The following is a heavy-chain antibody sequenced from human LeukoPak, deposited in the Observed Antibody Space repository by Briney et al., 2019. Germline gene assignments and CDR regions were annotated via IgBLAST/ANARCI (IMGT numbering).Heavy chain of an antibody. CDR1: GGSISSHY. V-gene: IGHV4-59*11. CDR3: ARGLTYYYDSSGYPDY. D-gene: IGHD3-22*01. CDR2: IYYSGST. Sequence: SETLSLTCTVSGGSISSHYWSWIRQPPGKGLEWIGYIYYSGSTNYNPSLKSRVTISVDTSKNQLSLKLSSVTAADTAVYYCARGLTYYYDSSGYPDYWGQGTLVTVSS. J-gene: IGHJ4*02.